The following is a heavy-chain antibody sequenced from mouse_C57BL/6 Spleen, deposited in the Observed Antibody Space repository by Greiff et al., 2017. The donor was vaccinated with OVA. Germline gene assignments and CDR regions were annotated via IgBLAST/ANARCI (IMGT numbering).Heavy chain of an antibody. CDR1: GYTFPDYY. D-gene: IGHD1-1*01. V-gene: IGHV1-76*01. CDR2: IYPGSGNP. J-gene: IGHJ3*01. CDR3: ARDYYGSSSAWFAY. Sequence: VQLVESGAELVRPGASVKLSCKASGYTFPDYYIHWVKPRPGQGLEWIARIYPGSGNPYYNEKFKGKAPLTEEQSSSTAYMQLSSLTSEDSAVYCCARDYYGSSSAWFAYWGKGTLVTVSA.